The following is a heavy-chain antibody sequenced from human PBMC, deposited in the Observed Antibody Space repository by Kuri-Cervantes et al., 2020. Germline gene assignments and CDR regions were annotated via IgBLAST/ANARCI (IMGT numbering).Heavy chain of an antibody. CDR1: GFTFSGSA. J-gene: IGHJ4*02. CDR2: IRSKANSYAT. V-gene: IGHV3-73*01. Sequence: GESLKISCAASGFTFSGSAMHWVRQASGKGLEWVGRIRSKANSYATAYAASVKGSFTISRNDSKSTAYLQMNSLKTDDTAVYYCTTLGVAWGQGTLVTSPQ. CDR3: TTLGVA. D-gene: IGHD3-10*01.